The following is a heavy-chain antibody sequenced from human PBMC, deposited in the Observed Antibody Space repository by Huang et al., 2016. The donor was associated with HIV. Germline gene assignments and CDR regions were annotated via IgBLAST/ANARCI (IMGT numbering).Heavy chain of an antibody. Sequence: QVQLVESGGGLVQPGRSLRLSRAASGFTFTNYALHWVRQAPGKGLEWVAFISYHGRNKVSADSVKGRFTISRDNSKSTLYLLMNSLRVDDTALYYCARSAVPGDGDWFDPWGQGTLVTVSS. V-gene: IGHV3-30*04. CDR2: ISYHGRNK. J-gene: IGHJ5*02. CDR3: ARSAVPGDGDWFDP. D-gene: IGHD6-19*01. CDR1: GFTFTNYA.